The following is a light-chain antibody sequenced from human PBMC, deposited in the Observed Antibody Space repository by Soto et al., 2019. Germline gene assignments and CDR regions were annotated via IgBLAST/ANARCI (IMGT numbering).Light chain of an antibody. V-gene: IGLV4-69*01. CDR3: QTWDTCSPWV. Sequence: QLVRPQSPSASASMGASVKLTCTLSSWHRTYAIAWHQQHPEKGSRYLMKFNSDGNHNKGDGIPDRFSGSTSGAERYLTLSGLQSEDEADYYCQTWDTCSPWVFGGGTKLTVL. CDR1: SWHRTYA. CDR2: FNSDGNH. J-gene: IGLJ3*02.